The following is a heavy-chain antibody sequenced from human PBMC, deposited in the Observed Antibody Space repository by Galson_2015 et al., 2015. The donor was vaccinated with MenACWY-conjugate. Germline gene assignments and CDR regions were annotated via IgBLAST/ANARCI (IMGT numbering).Heavy chain of an antibody. J-gene: IGHJ6*03. D-gene: IGHD6-13*01. CDR1: GFSFRTYG. CDR2: ISYDGSNE. Sequence: LRLSCAASGFSFRTYGMHWVRQAPGKGLEWMAVISYDGSNEYYADSVKGRFTISRDNSKNTLYLQMNSLRADDTAVYYCAKDWSVPYSTISYYFYMDVWGKGTTVTVSS. V-gene: IGHV3-30*18. CDR3: AKDWSVPYSTISYYFYMDV.